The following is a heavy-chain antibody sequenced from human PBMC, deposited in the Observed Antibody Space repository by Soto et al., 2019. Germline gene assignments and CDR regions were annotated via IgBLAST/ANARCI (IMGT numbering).Heavy chain of an antibody. D-gene: IGHD4-17*01. CDR1: GYSISSGYY. CDR2: IYHSGST. CDR3: ARTAFVSDYGVDY. J-gene: IGHJ4*02. Sequence: PSETLSLTCAVSGYSISSGYYWGWIRQPPGKGLEWLGSIYHSGSTYYNTSLKSRVTISVDTSKNQFSLTLSSVTAADTAVYYCARTAFVSDYGVDYWGQGTLVTVSS. V-gene: IGHV4-38-2*01.